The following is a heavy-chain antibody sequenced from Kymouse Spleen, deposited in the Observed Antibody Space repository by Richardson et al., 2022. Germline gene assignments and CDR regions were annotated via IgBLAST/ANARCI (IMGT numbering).Heavy chain of an antibody. CDR3: ASRIAVAGTGYYYYYYGMDV. J-gene: IGHJ6*02. CDR2: IYYSGST. V-gene: IGHV4-39*01. Sequence: QLQLQESGPGLVKPSETLSLTCTVSGGSISSSSYYWGWIRQPPGKGLEWIGSIYYSGSTYYNPSLKSRVTISVDTSKNQFSLKLSSVTAADTAVYYCASRIAVAGTGYYYYYYGMDVWGQGTTVTVSS. CDR1: GGSISSSSYY. D-gene: IGHD6-19*01.